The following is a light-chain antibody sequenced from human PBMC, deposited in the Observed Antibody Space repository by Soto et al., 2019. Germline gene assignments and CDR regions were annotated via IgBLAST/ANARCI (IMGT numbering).Light chain of an antibody. J-gene: IGLJ2*01. V-gene: IGLV2-14*01. CDR1: NTDIGNYNH. CDR3: NSFTSSNTRL. CDR2: EVS. Sequence: QSALTQPASVSGSPGQSITISCTGTNTDIGNYNHVSWYQQHPGKAPKLLIYEVSNRPSGVSHRLSGSKSGNTASLTISGLQADDEADYYCNSFTSSNTRLFGGGPKVTVL.